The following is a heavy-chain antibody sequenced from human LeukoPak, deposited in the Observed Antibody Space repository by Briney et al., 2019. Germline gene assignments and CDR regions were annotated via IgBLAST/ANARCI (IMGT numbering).Heavy chain of an antibody. D-gene: IGHD4-17*01. J-gene: IGHJ5*02. CDR1: GYTFTSCD. Sequence: ASVKVSCKASGYTFTSCDINWVRQATGQGLEWMGWMNPNSGNTGYAQKFQGRVTITRNASISTAYMELSSLRSEDTAVYYCARANYGDSGWFDPWGQGTLVTVSS. CDR2: MNPNSGNT. CDR3: ARANYGDSGWFDP. V-gene: IGHV1-8*03.